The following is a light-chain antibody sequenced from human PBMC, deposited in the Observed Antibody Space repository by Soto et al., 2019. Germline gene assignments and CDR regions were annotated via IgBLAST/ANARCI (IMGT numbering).Light chain of an antibody. CDR3: QHYGNSPLT. Sequence: EVVLTQSPGTLSLSPGERATLSCRASQSVGNNFLAWYQQKPGQAPRLLIYCASSRATGVPDRFSGSGSGTDFTLTISRLEPEDFAVYYCQHYGNSPLTFGGGTKVDIK. V-gene: IGKV3-20*01. J-gene: IGKJ4*01. CDR2: CAS. CDR1: QSVGNNF.